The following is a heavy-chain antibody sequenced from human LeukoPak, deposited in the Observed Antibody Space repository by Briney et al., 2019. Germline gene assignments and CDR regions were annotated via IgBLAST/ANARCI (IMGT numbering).Heavy chain of an antibody. Sequence: PGGSLTLSCAASGFTFSSYWMSWVRQAPGKGMEWVANIKQDGSEKYYVDSVKGRFTISRDNAKNSLYLQMNSLRAEDTAVYYCASSYGDYDDWFDPWGQGTLVTVSS. D-gene: IGHD4-17*01. CDR1: GFTFSSYW. CDR2: IKQDGSEK. CDR3: ASSYGDYDDWFDP. V-gene: IGHV3-7*01. J-gene: IGHJ5*02.